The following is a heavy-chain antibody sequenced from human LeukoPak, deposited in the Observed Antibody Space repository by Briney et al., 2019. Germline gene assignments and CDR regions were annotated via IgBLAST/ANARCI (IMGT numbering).Heavy chain of an antibody. V-gene: IGHV3-74*01. CDR3: ARGPYYYDSSGYYYIDY. CDR1: GFTFSSYW. J-gene: IGHJ4*02. D-gene: IGHD3-22*01. CDR2: INSDGSST. Sequence: GGSLRLSCAASGFTFSSYWMHWVRQAPGKGLVWVSRINSDGSSTSYADSVKGRFTISRDNAENTLYLQMNSLRAEDTAAYYCARGPYYYDSSGYYYIDYWGQGTLVTVSS.